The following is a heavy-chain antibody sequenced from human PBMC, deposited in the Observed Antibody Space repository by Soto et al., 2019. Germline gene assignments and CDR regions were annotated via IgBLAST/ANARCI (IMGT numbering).Heavy chain of an antibody. CDR2: IYYSGST. CDR1: GGSSSSSSYY. V-gene: IGHV4-39*07. Sequence: SETLSLTCTVSGGSSSSSSYYWGWIRQPPGKGLEWIGSIYYSGSTYYNPSLKSRVTISVDTSKNQFSLKLSSVTAADTAVYYCARELRLRYFDWLSYYYYGMDVWGQGTTVTSP. D-gene: IGHD3-9*01. CDR3: ARELRLRYFDWLSYYYYGMDV. J-gene: IGHJ6*02.